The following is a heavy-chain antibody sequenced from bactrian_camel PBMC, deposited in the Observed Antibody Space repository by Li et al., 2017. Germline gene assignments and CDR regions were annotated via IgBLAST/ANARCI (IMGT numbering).Heavy chain of an antibody. CDR3: VRGWDDDTWSFNY. D-gene: IGHD3*01. CDR1: GYISGSYC. CDR2: MIDGDGRT. Sequence: VQLVESGGASVQSGGSLKLSCKVSGYISGSYCMGWFRQAPGKEREGVAMIDGDGRTTFADSVKGRFSISRDNAKNTVYLQMNSLKPEDTAVYYCVRGWDDDTWSFNYWGQGTQVTVS. V-gene: IGHV3S63*01. J-gene: IGHJ4*01.